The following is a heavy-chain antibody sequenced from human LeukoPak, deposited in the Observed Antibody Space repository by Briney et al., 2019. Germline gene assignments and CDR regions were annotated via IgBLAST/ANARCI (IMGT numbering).Heavy chain of an antibody. J-gene: IGHJ4*02. Sequence: GASVKVSCKASGYTFTSYYMHWVRQAPGQGLEWMGIINPSGGSTNYAQKFQGRVTMTRDTSTSTVYMELSSLRSEDTAVYYCARDLGYCTNGVCHTRFDYWGQGTLVAVSS. V-gene: IGHV1-46*01. CDR2: INPSGGST. CDR3: ARDLGYCTNGVCHTRFDY. D-gene: IGHD2-8*01. CDR1: GYTFTSYY.